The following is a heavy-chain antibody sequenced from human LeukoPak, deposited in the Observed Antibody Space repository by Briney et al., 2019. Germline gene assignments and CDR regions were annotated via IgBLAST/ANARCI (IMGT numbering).Heavy chain of an antibody. CDR2: MSSDGTNT. V-gene: IGHV3-30-3*01. CDR1: GFSFSSYA. CDR3: AREVSVVRGVN. Sequence: GGALRLSCAAAGFSFSSYAMHWVRQAPGKGLEWVAVMSSDGTNTYYAASVKGRFTISRDISKNTLYLQMNSLRAEDTAVYYCAREVSVVRGVNWGQGTLVTVSS. D-gene: IGHD3-10*01. J-gene: IGHJ4*02.